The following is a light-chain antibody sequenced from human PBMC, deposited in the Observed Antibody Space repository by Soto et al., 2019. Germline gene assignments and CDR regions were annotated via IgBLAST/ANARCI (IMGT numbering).Light chain of an antibody. Sequence: QSVLTQPASVSGSPGRSITISCTGTSSDVGGYNYVSWYQQQPGKAPKLMIYDVSNRPSGVSNRFSGSKSGNTASLTISGVQDEDEADYYCSSYTSSSTLVVFGGGTKLTVL. CDR2: DVS. CDR1: SSDVGGYNY. V-gene: IGLV2-14*01. CDR3: SSYTSSSTLVV. J-gene: IGLJ2*01.